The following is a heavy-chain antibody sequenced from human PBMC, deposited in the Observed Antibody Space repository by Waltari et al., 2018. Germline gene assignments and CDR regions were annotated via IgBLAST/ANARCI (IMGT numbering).Heavy chain of an antibody. J-gene: IGHJ6*02. CDR2: ISYNERNL. CDR1: EFTFSSYA. CDR3: ARDYCDRTNCHGMDV. V-gene: IGHV3-30*04. D-gene: IGHD3-22*01. Sequence: QVQLVESGGGVVQPGRSLRLSCAASEFTFSSYAMHWVRQAPGKGLELVAVISYNERNLYYVDSVTGRFTISRDNSNKMLYLQMNSLRVEDTAVYYCARDYCDRTNCHGMDVWGQGTTVTVSS.